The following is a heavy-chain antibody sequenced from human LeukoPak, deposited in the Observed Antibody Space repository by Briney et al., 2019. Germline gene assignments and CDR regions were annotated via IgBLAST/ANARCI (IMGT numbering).Heavy chain of an antibody. CDR1: GGSISSGSYY. D-gene: IGHD3-9*01. J-gene: IGHJ4*02. CDR3: ASAYYDILTGYYNVLGY. V-gene: IGHV4-61*02. CDR2: IYTSGST. Sequence: SETLSLTCTVSGGSISSGSYYWSWIRQPAGKGLEWIGRIYTSGSTNYNPSLKSRVTISVDTSKNQFSLKLSSVTAADTAVYYCASAYYDILTGYYNVLGYWGQGTLVTVSS.